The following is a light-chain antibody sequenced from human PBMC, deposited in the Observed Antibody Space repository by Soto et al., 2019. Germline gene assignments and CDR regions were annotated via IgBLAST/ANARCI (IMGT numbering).Light chain of an antibody. Sequence: QSVLTKPPSVSADPGQKVTISCSGRNSNIGDNYFSWYQHVPGTAPKVLIYEDNMRPSGIPDRFSASKSGTSATLDITGLQTGDEADYYSGMWDISLNVWVFGGGTKLTVL. CDR2: EDN. CDR1: NSNIGDNY. CDR3: GMWDISLNVWV. V-gene: IGLV1-51*02. J-gene: IGLJ3*02.